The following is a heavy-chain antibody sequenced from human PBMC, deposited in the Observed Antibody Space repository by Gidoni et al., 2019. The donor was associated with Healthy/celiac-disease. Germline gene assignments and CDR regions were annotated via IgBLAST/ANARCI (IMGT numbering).Heavy chain of an antibody. D-gene: IGHD3-22*01. CDR1: GGTFSSYA. V-gene: IGHV1-69*09. CDR2: IIPILGIA. CDR3: ARDHPNYYDSSGYSYAFDI. J-gene: IGHJ3*02. Sequence: QVQLVQSGAEVKKPGSSVKVSCKASGGTFSSYAISWVRQAPGQGLEWMGRIIPILGIANYAQKFQGRVTITADKSTSTAYMELSSLRSEDTAVYYCARDHPNYYDSSGYSYAFDIWGQGTMVTVSS.